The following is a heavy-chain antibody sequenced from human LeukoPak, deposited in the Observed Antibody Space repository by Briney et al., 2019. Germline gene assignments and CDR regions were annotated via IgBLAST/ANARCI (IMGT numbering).Heavy chain of an antibody. Sequence: ASVKVSRKASGYTFTSYGISWVRQAPGQGLEWMGWISAYNGNTNYAQKLQGRVTMTTDTSTSTAYMELRSLRSDDTAVYYCARAGGAYCGGDCYSNFDSWGQGTLVTVSS. CDR2: ISAYNGNT. D-gene: IGHD2-21*02. CDR3: ARAGGAYCGGDCYSNFDS. V-gene: IGHV1-18*01. CDR1: GYTFTSYG. J-gene: IGHJ4*02.